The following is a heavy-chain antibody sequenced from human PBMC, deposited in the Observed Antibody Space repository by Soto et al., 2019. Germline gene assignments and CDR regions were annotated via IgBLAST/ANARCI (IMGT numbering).Heavy chain of an antibody. V-gene: IGHV1-2*02. D-gene: IGHD1-26*01. CDR3: AKSGSFFRTSTGYFHY. CDR2: INPNSGGT. CDR1: GFTFTGHY. J-gene: IGHJ4*02. Sequence: ASVKVSCKASGFTFTGHYIHWVRQAPGQGLEWMGWINPNSGGTSYAQKFQGRVNMTRDTSITTAYMELSRLSSEDTAVYYCAKSGSFFRTSTGYFHYWGQGTLVPVSS.